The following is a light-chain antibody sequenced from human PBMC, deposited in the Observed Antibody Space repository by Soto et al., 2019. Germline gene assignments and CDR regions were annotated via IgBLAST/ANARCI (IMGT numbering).Light chain of an antibody. CDR3: QHWT. CDR1: QSIGSW. V-gene: IGKV1-5*01. J-gene: IGKJ1*01. Sequence: IQVTQSPSSLSASLGDRVTITCRASQSIGSWLAWYQQKPGKAPKLLIYDASSLESGVPSRFSGSGSGTEFTLTISSLQPDDFATYYCQHWTFGQGTKVDI. CDR2: DAS.